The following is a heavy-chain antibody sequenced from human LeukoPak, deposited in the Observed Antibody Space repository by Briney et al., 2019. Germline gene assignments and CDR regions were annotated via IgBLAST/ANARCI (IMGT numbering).Heavy chain of an antibody. J-gene: IGHJ4*02. D-gene: IGHD2-21*02. CDR2: IRYDGSNK. Sequence: PGGSLRLSCAASGFTFSSYGMHWVRQAPGKGLEWVAFIRYDGSNKYYADSVKGRFTISRDNSKNTLYLQMNSLRAEDTAVYYCARDGGYCGGDCYSSLQENYFDYWGQGTLVTVSS. CDR1: GFTFSSYG. V-gene: IGHV3-30*02. CDR3: ARDGGYCGGDCYSSLQENYFDY.